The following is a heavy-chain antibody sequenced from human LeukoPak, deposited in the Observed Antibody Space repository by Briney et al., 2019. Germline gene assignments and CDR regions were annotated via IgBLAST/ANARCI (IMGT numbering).Heavy chain of an antibody. Sequence: PGGSLRLSCAASGFTFSSYWMSWVRQAPGKGLEWVANIKQDGSEKYYVDSVKGRFTISRDNAKNSLYLQMNSLRAEDTAVYYCARDSVPAAYDAFDIWGQGTMVTVSS. CDR3: ARDSVPAAYDAFDI. J-gene: IGHJ3*02. CDR1: GFTFSSYW. CDR2: IKQDGSEK. V-gene: IGHV3-7*01. D-gene: IGHD2-2*01.